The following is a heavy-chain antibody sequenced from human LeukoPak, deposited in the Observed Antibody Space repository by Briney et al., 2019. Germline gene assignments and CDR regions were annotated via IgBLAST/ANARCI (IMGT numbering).Heavy chain of an antibody. CDR3: ARGRGGSDGGWDFDY. J-gene: IGHJ4*02. CDR1: GGSFSGYY. V-gene: IGHV4-34*01. Sequence: SETLSLTCAVCGGSFSGYYWSWIRQPPGKGLEWIGEINHSGSTNYNPSLKSRVTISVDTSKNQFSLKLSSVTAADTAVYYCARGRGGSDGGWDFDYWGQGTLVTVSS. CDR2: INHSGST. D-gene: IGHD3-16*01.